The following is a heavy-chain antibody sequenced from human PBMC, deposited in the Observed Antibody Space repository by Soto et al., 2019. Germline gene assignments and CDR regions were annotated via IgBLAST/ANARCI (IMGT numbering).Heavy chain of an antibody. V-gene: IGHV1-18*04. J-gene: IGHJ3*02. CDR2: ISAYNGNT. CDR3: ATHHSDYDFWSGYYGPNAFDI. CDR1: GYTFTSYG. Sequence: SVKVSCKASGYTFTSYGISWVRQAPGQGLEWMGWISAYNGNTNYAQKLQGRVTMTTDTSTSTAYMELRSLRSDDTAVYYCATHHSDYDFWSGYYGPNAFDIWGQGTMVTVS. D-gene: IGHD3-3*01.